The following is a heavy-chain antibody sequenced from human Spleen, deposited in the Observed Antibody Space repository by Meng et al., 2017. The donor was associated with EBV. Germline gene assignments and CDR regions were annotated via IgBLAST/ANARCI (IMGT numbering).Heavy chain of an antibody. D-gene: IGHD3-10*01. CDR2: VHYSGST. CDR1: GDSISSFSY. V-gene: IGHV4-38-2*02. Sequence: RLQESGPGQVKPSETLSLTCTVSGDSISSFSYWAWLRQPPGRGLEWIGSVHYSGSTYYSPSFKSRITVSVDTSKNQFSLRLTSVTAADTAVYYCARSSVPMGRPPGYWGQGTLVTVSS. CDR3: ARSSVPMGRPPGY. J-gene: IGHJ4*02.